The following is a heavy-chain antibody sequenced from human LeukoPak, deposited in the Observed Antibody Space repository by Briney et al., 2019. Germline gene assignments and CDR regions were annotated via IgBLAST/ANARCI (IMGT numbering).Heavy chain of an antibody. CDR2: TFEGGTLFYGGNT. CDR3: ARQVPTAAADTRGYFDY. Sequence: PSENLSLTCTVSGDSISSGDYYWGWIRQAPGKGLEWIGSTFEGGTLFYGGNTHYNPSLKSRATISADTSKNHFSLKLSSVTAADAAMYYRARQVPTAAADTRGYFDYWGQGTVVTVSS. J-gene: IGHJ4*02. V-gene: IGHV4-39*01. D-gene: IGHD6-25*01. CDR1: GDSISSGDYY.